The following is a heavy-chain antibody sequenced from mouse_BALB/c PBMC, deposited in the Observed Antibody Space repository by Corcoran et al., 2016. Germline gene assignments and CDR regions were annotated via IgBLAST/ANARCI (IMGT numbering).Heavy chain of an antibody. CDR3: ASTTGFDY. Sequence: EVQLQQSGAELVKPGASVKLSCTASGFNIKDTYMHWVKQRPEQGLEWIGRIDPANGNTKYDPKFQDKATITADTSSNTAYLQLSSLTSEDTAVYYCASTTGFDYWGQGTTLTVSS. CDR2: IDPANGNT. V-gene: IGHV14-3*02. CDR1: GFNIKDTY. D-gene: IGHD1-1*01. J-gene: IGHJ2*01.